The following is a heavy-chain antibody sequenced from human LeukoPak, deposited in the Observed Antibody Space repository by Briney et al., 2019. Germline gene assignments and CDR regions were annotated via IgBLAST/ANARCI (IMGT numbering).Heavy chain of an antibody. CDR3: ARDSPDSSGYHDY. J-gene: IGHJ4*02. V-gene: IGHV3-53*01. D-gene: IGHD3-22*01. Sequence: GGSLRLSCAASGFTVSSNYMSWVRQAPGKGLEWVSVIYSGGSTYYADSVKGRFTISRDNSKNTLYLQMNSLRAEDTAVCYCARDSPDSSGYHDYWGQGTLVTVSS. CDR2: IYSGGST. CDR1: GFTVSSNY.